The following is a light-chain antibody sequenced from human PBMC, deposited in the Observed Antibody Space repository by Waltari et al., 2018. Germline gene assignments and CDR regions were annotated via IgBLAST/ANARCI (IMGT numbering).Light chain of an antibody. CDR1: QNLLHTNGYNY. CDR2: LGS. V-gene: IGKV2-28*01. CDR3: MQALQSPRS. J-gene: IGKJ1*01. Sequence: DIVVTQSPLSLPVTPGEPASISCRSSQNLLHTNGYNYLDWYLQKPGQPPQLLIFLGSNRASGVPDRFSGSGSGTEFTLKISRVEAEDVGVYYCMQALQSPRSFGQGTKVEIK.